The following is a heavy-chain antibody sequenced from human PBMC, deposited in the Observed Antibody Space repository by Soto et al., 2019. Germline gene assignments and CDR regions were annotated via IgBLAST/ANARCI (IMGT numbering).Heavy chain of an antibody. CDR2: IIPIFGTA. CDR1: GGTFANYA. Sequence: QVQLVQSGAEVKKPGSSVKVSCRASGGTFANYAITWVRQAPGQGLEWMGGIIPIFGTANYAQQSQGRVTITADESTSTVFMELSSLRSEDTAVYHCASSHGNSWYGDYWGQGTLVTVSS. D-gene: IGHD6-13*01. V-gene: IGHV1-69*01. CDR3: ASSHGNSWYGDY. J-gene: IGHJ4*02.